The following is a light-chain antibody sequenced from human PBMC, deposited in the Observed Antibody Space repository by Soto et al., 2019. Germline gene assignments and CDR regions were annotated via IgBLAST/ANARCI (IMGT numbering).Light chain of an antibody. CDR3: QQFRDLPLT. Sequence: DIQMTQSPSSLSASIGDRVTITCQASEDISNFFNWYQQKPGKAPKLLIFDASSLEPGVPSRFSGGGAGTDYTFTISSLQPEDIATYYCQQFRDLPLTFGGGTKVEIK. CDR1: EDISNF. J-gene: IGKJ4*01. V-gene: IGKV1-33*01. CDR2: DAS.